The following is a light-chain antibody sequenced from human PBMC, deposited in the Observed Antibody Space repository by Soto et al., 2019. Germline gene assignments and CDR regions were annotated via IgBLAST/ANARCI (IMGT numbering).Light chain of an antibody. V-gene: IGKV3-15*01. Sequence: EIVLTQSPGTLSVSPGARATLSCRASQSVFSSLAWFQQKPGQSPRLLIYGGATSATVRPARFSGRWARREFSLTISSLQYEDFAYYYCQQYHNWSAFGQGTKVEIK. CDR2: GGA. J-gene: IGKJ1*01. CDR3: QQYHNWSA. CDR1: QSVFSS.